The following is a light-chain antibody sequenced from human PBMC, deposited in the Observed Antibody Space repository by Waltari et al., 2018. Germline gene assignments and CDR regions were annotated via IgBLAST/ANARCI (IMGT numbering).Light chain of an antibody. CDR3: QVWHAAIDPGV. CDR2: YDS. V-gene: IGLV3-21*04. Sequence: SYVLTQPPSVSVAPGETARITCGGDNIGSYSVHWYQQKPGQAPVLVSRYDSDRPPGIPERFSGSNSANTATLTISRVEAGDEANYYCQVWHAAIDPGVFGTGTEVTV. J-gene: IGLJ1*01. CDR1: NIGSYS.